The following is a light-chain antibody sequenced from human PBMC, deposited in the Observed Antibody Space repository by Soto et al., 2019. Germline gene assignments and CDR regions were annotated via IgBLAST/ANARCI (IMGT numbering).Light chain of an antibody. CDR3: AAWDDTLNGRV. CDR1: SIDFVTYNR. CDR2: SNN. V-gene: IGLV1-44*01. J-gene: IGLJ3*02. Sequence: QSALTQPPSVSGSPGQSVTISCTGTSIDFVTYNRVSWYQQLPGTAPKLLIYSNNQRPSGVPDRFSGSKSGTSASLAISGLQSEDEADYYCAAWDDTLNGRVFGGGTKLTVL.